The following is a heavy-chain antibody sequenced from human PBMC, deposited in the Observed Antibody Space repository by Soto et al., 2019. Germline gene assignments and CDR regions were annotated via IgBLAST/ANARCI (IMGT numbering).Heavy chain of an antibody. D-gene: IGHD3-22*01. J-gene: IGHJ6*02. V-gene: IGHV1-69*01. Sequence: AVNFTCTASGGTFSSYAISWVRQAPGPGLEWMGWIISIFGTANHAQKFHGRVTITADESTSTAYMELSSLRSEDRAVYYCESSYYYSSGYRGGYYYYGMDVWGQGTTVTVSS. CDR1: GGTFSSYA. CDR3: ESSYYYSSGYRGGYYYYGMDV. CDR2: IISIFGTA.